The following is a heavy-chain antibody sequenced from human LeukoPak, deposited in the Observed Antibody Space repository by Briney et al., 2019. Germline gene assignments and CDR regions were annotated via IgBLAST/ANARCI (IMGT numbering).Heavy chain of an antibody. J-gene: IGHJ4*02. V-gene: IGHV3-43*02. Sequence: HPGGSLRLSCAASGFTFSSYSMHWVRQAPGKGLEWVSLISGDGVSTFYADSVKGRFSISRDNSKNSLSLEMNSLRTEDTAMYYCARESGKFDYWGQGTLVAVSS. CDR1: GFTFSSYS. CDR3: ARESGKFDY. CDR2: ISGDGVST.